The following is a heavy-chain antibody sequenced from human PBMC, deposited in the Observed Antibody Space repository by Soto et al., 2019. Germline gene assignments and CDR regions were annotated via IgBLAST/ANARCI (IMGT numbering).Heavy chain of an antibody. Sequence: GESLKISCKGSGYTFTNCWLAWVGQFPGKGPEWMGIIYPGDSDTKYNPSFQGQVTISADKSITTTYLQWSSLKASDTAIYYCARGDIVAIFGMDVWGQGTTVTVSS. V-gene: IGHV5-51*01. J-gene: IGHJ6*02. CDR3: ARGDIVAIFGMDV. CDR1: GYTFTNCW. D-gene: IGHD5-12*01. CDR2: IYPGDSDT.